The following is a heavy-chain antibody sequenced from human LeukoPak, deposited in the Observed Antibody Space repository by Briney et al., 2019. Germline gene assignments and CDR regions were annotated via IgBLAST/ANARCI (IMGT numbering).Heavy chain of an antibody. CDR1: GFTFSSYA. D-gene: IGHD3-10*01. J-gene: IGHJ4*02. CDR2: ITGSGDGT. CDR3: VKGFVHPTYYFEY. Sequence: GGSLRLSCAASGFTFSSYAMMWVRQAPGKGLECVSSITGSGDGTYYADSVRGRFTISRDNSKNTLYLQVNSLRAEDTAVYFCVKGFVHPTYYFEYWGQGTLVTVSS. V-gene: IGHV3-23*01.